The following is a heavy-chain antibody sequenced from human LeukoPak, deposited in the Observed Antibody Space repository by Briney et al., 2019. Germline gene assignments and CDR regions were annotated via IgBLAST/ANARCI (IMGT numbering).Heavy chain of an antibody. CDR1: GFTFDDYA. J-gene: IGHJ4*02. D-gene: IGHD3-16*01. Sequence: PGRALRLSCAASGFTFDDYAMHWVRQAPGKGLEWVSGISWNGGSIDYADSVKGRFTISRDNAKNSLYLQMNTLRADDTAVYYCARDGFGTGSNWGQGTLVTVSS. V-gene: IGHV3-9*01. CDR2: ISWNGGSI. CDR3: ARDGFGTGSN.